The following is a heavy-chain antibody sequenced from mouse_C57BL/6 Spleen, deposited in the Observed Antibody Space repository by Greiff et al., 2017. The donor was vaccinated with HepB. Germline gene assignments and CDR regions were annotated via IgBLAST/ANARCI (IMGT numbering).Heavy chain of an antibody. D-gene: IGHD1-1*01. CDR3: VREGYYGSRAWFAY. J-gene: IGHJ3*01. V-gene: IGHV10-1*01. Sequence: EVKLVESGGGLVQPKGSLKLSCAASGFSFNTYAMNWVRQAPGKGLEWVARIRSKSNNYATYYADSVKDRFTISRDDSESMLYLQMNNLKTEDTAMYYCVREGYYGSRAWFAYWGQGTLVTVSA. CDR2: IRSKSNNYAT. CDR1: GFSFNTYA.